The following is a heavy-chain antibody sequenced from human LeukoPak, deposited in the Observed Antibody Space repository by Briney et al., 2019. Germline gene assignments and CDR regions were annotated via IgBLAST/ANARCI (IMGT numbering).Heavy chain of an antibody. CDR3: ARVISLTTVTDDAFDI. J-gene: IGHJ3*02. D-gene: IGHD4-17*01. CDR2: IIPIFGTA. V-gene: IGHV1-69*13. CDR1: GGTFSSYA. Sequence: GASVKVSCKASGGTFSSYAISWVRQAPGQGLEWMGGIIPIFGTANYAQKFQGRVTITADESTSTAYMELSSLRSEDTAVYYCARVISLTTVTDDAFDIWGQGTMVTVSS.